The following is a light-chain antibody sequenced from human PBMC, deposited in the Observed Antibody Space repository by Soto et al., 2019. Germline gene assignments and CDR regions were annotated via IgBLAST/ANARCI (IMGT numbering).Light chain of an antibody. CDR3: QQRNNSPFT. J-gene: IGKJ3*01. Sequence: EIVLTQSPDNLSLSPGERATLSCRARQSVSSYLAWYQQKPGQAPRLLIYDASNRATGISARFSGGGSGTDFPLIISSLEPEDFAVYFWQQRNNSPFTFGPGTKVDV. CDR1: QSVSSY. V-gene: IGKV3-11*01. CDR2: DAS.